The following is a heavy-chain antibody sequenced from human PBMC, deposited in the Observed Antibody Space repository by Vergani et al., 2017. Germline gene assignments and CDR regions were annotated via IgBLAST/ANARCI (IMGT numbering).Heavy chain of an antibody. CDR3: VRDEYNWFDP. J-gene: IGHJ5*02. V-gene: IGHV1-18*01. CDR2: ISANNGNT. Sequence: QVQLVQSGAEVKQPGASVKVSCKASGYTFTSYGISWVRQAPEHGLEWMVWISANNGNTNYAQELQSRVTMTTDTSTRTSYMELRSLRADDTAVYYCVRDEYNWFDPWGQGTLVTVSS. CDR1: GYTFTSYG.